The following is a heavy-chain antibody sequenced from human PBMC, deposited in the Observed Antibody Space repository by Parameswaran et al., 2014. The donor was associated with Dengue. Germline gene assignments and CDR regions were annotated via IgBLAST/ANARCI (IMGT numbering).Heavy chain of an antibody. V-gene: IGHV4-34*01. J-gene: IGHJ5*02. Sequence: RWIRQPPGKGLEWIGEINHSGSTNYNPSLKSRVTISVDTSKNQFSLKLSSVTAADTAVYYCARGGSSSFVRHFWFDPWGQGTLVTVSS. D-gene: IGHD6-6*01. CDR2: INHSGST. CDR3: ARGGSSSFVRHFWFDP.